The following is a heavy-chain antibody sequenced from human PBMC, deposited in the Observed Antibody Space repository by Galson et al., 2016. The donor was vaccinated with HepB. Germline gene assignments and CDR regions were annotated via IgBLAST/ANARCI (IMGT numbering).Heavy chain of an antibody. D-gene: IGHD3-10*01. V-gene: IGHV3-11*01. J-gene: IGHJ6*04. CDR1: GFIFNDYH. CDR3: ARDSIVGFRERGGTDV. Sequence: SLRLSCAASGFIFNDYHMAWICQAPGRGPEWVSQIRDSGDFPYYADSVRGRFTISRDNAKNLIFLQMTSLRVEDTAIYYCARDSIVGFRERGGTDVWGRGTTVIVSS. CDR2: IRDSGDFP.